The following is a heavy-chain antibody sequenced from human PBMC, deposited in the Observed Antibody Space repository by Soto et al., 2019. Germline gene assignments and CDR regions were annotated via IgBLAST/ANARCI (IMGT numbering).Heavy chain of an antibody. Sequence: PSETLSLTCAVSGFSISSGGYSWSWIRQPPGKGLEWIGYIYHSGSTYYNPSLKSRVTISVDRSKNQFSLKLSSVTAADTAVYYCARALRFLEWPFGFDPWGQGTLVTVS. CDR3: ARALRFLEWPFGFDP. J-gene: IGHJ5*02. V-gene: IGHV4-30-2*01. CDR2: IYHSGST. CDR1: GFSISSGGYS. D-gene: IGHD3-3*01.